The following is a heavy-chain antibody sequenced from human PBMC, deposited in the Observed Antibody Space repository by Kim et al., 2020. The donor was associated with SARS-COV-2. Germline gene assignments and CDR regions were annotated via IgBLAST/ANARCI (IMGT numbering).Heavy chain of an antibody. Sequence: GGSLRLSCAASGFTFSSYAMSWVRQAPGKGLEWVAVIYRGGSSTHYADSVKGRFTISRDNSKNTLYLQMNSLRAEDTAVYYCAKRAGFGGLFGLDIWGQGTMVTVSS. V-gene: IGHV3-23*03. CDR1: GFTFSSYA. CDR3: AKRAGFGGLFGLDI. J-gene: IGHJ3*02. D-gene: IGHD3-10*01. CDR2: IYRGGSST.